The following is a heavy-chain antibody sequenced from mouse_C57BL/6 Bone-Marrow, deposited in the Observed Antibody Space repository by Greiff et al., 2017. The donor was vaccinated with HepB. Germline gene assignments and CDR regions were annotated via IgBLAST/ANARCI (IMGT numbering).Heavy chain of an antibody. CDR3: AGSNYYGSSLYAMDY. D-gene: IGHD1-1*01. Sequence: QVQLQQPGAELVKPGASVKLSCKASGYTFTSYWMHWVKQRPGRGLEWIGRIDPNSGGTKYNEKFKSKATLTVDKPSSTAYMQLCSLTSEDSAVYYCAGSNYYGSSLYAMDYWGQGTSVTVSS. V-gene: IGHV1-72*01. CDR1: GYTFTSYW. CDR2: IDPNSGGT. J-gene: IGHJ4*01.